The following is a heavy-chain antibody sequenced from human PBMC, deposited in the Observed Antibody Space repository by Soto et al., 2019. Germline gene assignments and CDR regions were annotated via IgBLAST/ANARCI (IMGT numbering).Heavy chain of an antibody. Sequence: HPGGSLRLSCAASGFTFSSYWMSWVRQAPGKGLEWVANIKQDGSEKYYVDSVKGRFTISRDNAKNSLYLQMNSLRAEDTAVYYCGAGSSGYYYFDYWGQGTLVTVSS. V-gene: IGHV3-7*03. CDR3: GAGSSGYYYFDY. J-gene: IGHJ4*02. CDR2: IKQDGSEK. D-gene: IGHD3-22*01. CDR1: GFTFSSYW.